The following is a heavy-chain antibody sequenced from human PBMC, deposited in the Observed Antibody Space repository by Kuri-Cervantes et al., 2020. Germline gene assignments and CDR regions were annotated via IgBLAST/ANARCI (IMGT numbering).Heavy chain of an antibody. V-gene: IGHV5-51*01. CDR1: GYSFTSYW. CDR3: ARHAYYYDSSGYYIFDY. D-gene: IGHD3-22*01. Sequence: GESLKISCKGSGYSFTSYWIGWVRQMPGKGLEWMGIIYPGDSDTRYSPSFQGQVTISADKSISTAYLRWSSLKASDTAMYYCARHAYYYDSSGYYIFDYWGQGTLVTVSS. J-gene: IGHJ4*02. CDR2: IYPGDSDT.